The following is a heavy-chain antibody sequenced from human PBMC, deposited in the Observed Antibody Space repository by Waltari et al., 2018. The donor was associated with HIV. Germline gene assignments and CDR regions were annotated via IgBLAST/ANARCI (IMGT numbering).Heavy chain of an antibody. CDR2: VSSTNTV. Sequence: EVQLVESGGGLVQRGGSLRLSCAASGFTFSTYSMNWVRQAPGKGPAGVSYVSSTNTVDYAGSVKGLFTICRDNAKNAPYLQMNSLRAEETAVYYCARERYSSSYFGYWGQGTLVTDSS. V-gene: IGHV3-48*04. J-gene: IGHJ4*02. D-gene: IGHD6-6*01. CDR3: ARERYSSSYFGY. CDR1: GFTFSTYS.